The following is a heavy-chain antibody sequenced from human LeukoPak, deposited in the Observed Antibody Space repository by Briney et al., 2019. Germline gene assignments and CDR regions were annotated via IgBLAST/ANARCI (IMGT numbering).Heavy chain of an antibody. Sequence: SETLSLTCAVYGGSFSGYYWSYSRQPPGKGLEWIGEINHSGSTNYNSSLKSRVTISVDTSKNQFSLKLSSVTAADTAVYYCARGHQVCSGGSCGDFDYWGRGTLVTVSS. D-gene: IGHD2-15*01. CDR2: INHSGST. CDR1: GGSFSGYY. V-gene: IGHV4-34*01. CDR3: ARGHQVCSGGSCGDFDY. J-gene: IGHJ4*02.